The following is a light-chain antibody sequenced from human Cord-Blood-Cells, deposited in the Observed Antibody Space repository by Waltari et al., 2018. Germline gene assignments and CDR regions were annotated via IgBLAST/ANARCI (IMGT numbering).Light chain of an antibody. CDR1: KLGDKY. CDR3: QAWDSSTAV. CDR2: QDS. Sequence: SYELTQPPSVSVSPRQTASITSSGDKLGDKYACWYQQKPGQSPVLVIYQDSKRPSGIPERFSGSNSGNTATLTISGTQAMDEADYYCQAWDSSTAVFGGGTKLTVL. J-gene: IGLJ3*02. V-gene: IGLV3-1*01.